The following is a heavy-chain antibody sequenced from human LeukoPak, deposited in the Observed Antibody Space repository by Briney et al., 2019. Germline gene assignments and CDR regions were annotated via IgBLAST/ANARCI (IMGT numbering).Heavy chain of an antibody. Sequence: SETLSLTCTVSGGSISSSSYYWGWIRQPPGKGLEWIGSIYYSGSTYYNPSLKSRVTISVDTSKNQFSLKLSSVTAADTAVYYCARGESGMYYYDSSGYGYFDYLGQGTLVTVSS. CDR3: ARGESGMYYYDSSGYGYFDY. CDR1: GGSISSSSYY. CDR2: IYYSGST. J-gene: IGHJ4*02. D-gene: IGHD3-22*01. V-gene: IGHV4-39*01.